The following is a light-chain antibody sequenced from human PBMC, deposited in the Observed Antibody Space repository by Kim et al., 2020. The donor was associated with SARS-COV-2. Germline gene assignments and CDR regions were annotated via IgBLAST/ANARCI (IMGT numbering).Light chain of an antibody. V-gene: IGKV3-20*01. J-gene: IGKJ1*01. Sequence: SQGERTAHSTGARQSVSSSYLAWYQQKPGQAPRLLIYGASSRATGIPDRFSGSGSGTDFTLTISRLEPEDFAVYYCQQYGSSSWTFGQGTKVDIK. CDR2: GAS. CDR1: QSVSSSY. CDR3: QQYGSSSWT.